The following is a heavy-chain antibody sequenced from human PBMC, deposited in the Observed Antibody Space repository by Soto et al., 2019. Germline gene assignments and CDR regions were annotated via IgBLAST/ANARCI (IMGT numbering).Heavy chain of an antibody. V-gene: IGHV4-38-2*01. CDR1: GYSMTSGYY. Sequence: SETLSLTCAVSGYSMTSGYYWGWVRQPPGKGLEWLGSIYHGGSIYYNPSLKSRVTISLDTSKNHFSLDLTFVTAADTAVYYGARTFDYYCMDVWGQGTTVTGSS. CDR3: ARTFDYYCMDV. J-gene: IGHJ6*02. CDR2: IYHGGSI. D-gene: IGHD3-3*01.